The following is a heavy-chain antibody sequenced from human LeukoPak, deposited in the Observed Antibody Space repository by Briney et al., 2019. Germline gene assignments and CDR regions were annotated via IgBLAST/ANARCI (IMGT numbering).Heavy chain of an antibody. Sequence: SETLSLTCTVSGGSISSGGYYWSWIRQHPGKGPEWIGYIYYSGSTYYNPSLKSRVTISADTSKNQFSLKLSSVTAVDTAVYYCARKTTTGPTKAAFDIWGQGTMLTVSS. J-gene: IGHJ3*02. CDR1: GGSISSGGYY. D-gene: IGHD4-17*01. CDR2: IYYSGST. V-gene: IGHV4-31*03. CDR3: ARKTTTGPTKAAFDI.